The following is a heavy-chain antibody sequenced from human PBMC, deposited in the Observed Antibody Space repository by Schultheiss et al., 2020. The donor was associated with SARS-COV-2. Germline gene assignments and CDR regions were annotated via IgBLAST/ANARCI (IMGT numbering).Heavy chain of an antibody. CDR3: ARALDYDFWSGYYFDY. Sequence: ASVKVSCKASGYTFTGYYMHWVRQAPGQGLEWMGWMNPNSGNTGYAQKFQGRVTMTRNTSISTAYMELSSLRAEDTAVYYCARALDYDFWSGYYFDYWGQGTLVTVSS. CDR1: GYTFTGYY. V-gene: IGHV1-8*02. J-gene: IGHJ4*02. D-gene: IGHD3-3*01. CDR2: MNPNSGNT.